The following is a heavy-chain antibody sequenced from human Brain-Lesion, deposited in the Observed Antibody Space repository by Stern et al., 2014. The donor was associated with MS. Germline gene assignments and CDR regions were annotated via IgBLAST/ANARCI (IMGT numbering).Heavy chain of an antibody. CDR2: INPNTGGP. CDR1: GYIFTGYY. V-gene: IGHV1-2*02. CDR3: ARDQRGITIFGVVTDYYYLGMDV. J-gene: IGHJ6*02. Sequence: QVQLVESGAEVKKPGASVKVSCKTSGYIFTGYYIHWVRQAPGQGLEWMAWINPNTGGPTHAQKFQSRVTMSRDTSISTAYVELSSLTSDDTAVYYCARDQRGITIFGVVTDYYYLGMDVWGQGTTVTVSS. D-gene: IGHD3-3*01.